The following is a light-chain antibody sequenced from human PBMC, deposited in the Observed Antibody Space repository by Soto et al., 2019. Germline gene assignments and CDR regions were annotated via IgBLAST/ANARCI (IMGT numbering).Light chain of an antibody. CDR3: QQSYNTLT. V-gene: IGKV1-39*01. J-gene: IGKJ4*01. CDR1: QRISNY. Sequence: DIQMTQSPSSLSASVGDRVTITFRASQRISNYLNWYQQKPGKAPRVLIYGATTLQSGVPSRFSGSGSGTDFVLTISNLQPEDFATYYCQQSYNTLTFAGGTKVDNK. CDR2: GAT.